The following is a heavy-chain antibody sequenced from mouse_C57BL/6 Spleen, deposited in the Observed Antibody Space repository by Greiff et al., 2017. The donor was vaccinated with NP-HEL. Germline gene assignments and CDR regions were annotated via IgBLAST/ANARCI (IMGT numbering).Heavy chain of an antibody. J-gene: IGHJ1*03. CDR1: GYTFTSYW. D-gene: IGHD1-1*01. V-gene: IGHV1-64*01. CDR3: ASSDYYGSSYRYFDV. CDR2: IHPNSGST. Sequence: VQLQQSGAELVKPGASVKLSCKASGYTFTSYWMHWVKQRPGQGLEWIGMIHPNSGSTNYNEKFKSKATLTVDKSSSTAYMQLSSLTSEDSAVYYCASSDYYGSSYRYFDVWGTGTTVTVSS.